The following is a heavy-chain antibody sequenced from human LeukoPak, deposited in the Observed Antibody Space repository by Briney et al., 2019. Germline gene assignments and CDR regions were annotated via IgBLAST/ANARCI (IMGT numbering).Heavy chain of an antibody. J-gene: IGHJ4*02. D-gene: IGHD3-9*01. CDR3: AKDIRGYDILTGYWDF. V-gene: IGHV3-9*01. CDR1: GFTFDGYA. CDR2: VSWNSGNI. Sequence: GGFLRLSCAASGFTFDGYAMHWVRQAPGKGLEWVSGVSWNSGNIGYADSVKGRFTISRDTAKNSLYLQMNSLRTEDTAFYYCAKDIRGYDILTGYWDFWGQGTLVTVSS.